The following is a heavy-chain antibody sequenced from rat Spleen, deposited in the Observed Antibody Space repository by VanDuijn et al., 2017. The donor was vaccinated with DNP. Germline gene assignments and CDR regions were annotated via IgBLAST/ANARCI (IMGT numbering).Heavy chain of an antibody. CDR3: TTDNSGLNWFAF. CDR2: ISASGGST. D-gene: IGHD4-3*01. V-gene: IGHV5S23*01. CDR1: GFTFSFYG. J-gene: IGHJ3*01. Sequence: EVQLVESGGGLVQAGRSLKLSCAASGFTFSFYGMAWVRQAPKKGLEWVASISASGGSTSYRDSVKGRFTISRDNAKSTLYLQMDSLRSEDTATYYCTTDNSGLNWFAFWGQGTLVTVSS.